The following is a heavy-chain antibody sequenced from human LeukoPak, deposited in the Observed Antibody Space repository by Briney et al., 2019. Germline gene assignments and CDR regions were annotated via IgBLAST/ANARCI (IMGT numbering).Heavy chain of an antibody. Sequence: TGGSLRLSCAASGFTFDDYAMHWVRQAPGKGLEWVAVIWYDGSNKYYADSVKGRFTISRDNSKNTLYLQMNSLRAEDTAVYYCARDRSYYNVFDYWGQGTLVTVSS. J-gene: IGHJ4*02. CDR1: GFTFDDYA. CDR3: ARDRSYYNVFDY. V-gene: IGHV3-33*08. D-gene: IGHD3-10*01. CDR2: IWYDGSNK.